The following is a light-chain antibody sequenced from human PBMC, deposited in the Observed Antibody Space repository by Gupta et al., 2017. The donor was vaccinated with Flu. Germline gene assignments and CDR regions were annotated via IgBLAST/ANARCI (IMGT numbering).Light chain of an antibody. V-gene: IGLV1-51*01. CDR3: GSWDSRLPVEQWG. Sequence: QSLLTQPPSVSAPPGPEAPIPCSGLNSMLGTIDISWYQHLPGNAPKLIIFDNERRTSGISGRFSGSNSGTSATLGITGLQTGDEADDYCGSWDSRLPVEQWGFGGGTKLTVL. CDR1: NSMLGTID. J-gene: IGLJ2*01. CDR2: DNE.